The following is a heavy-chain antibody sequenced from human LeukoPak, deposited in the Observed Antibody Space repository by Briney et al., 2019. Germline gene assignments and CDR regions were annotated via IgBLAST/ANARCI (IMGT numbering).Heavy chain of an antibody. V-gene: IGHV1-18*01. J-gene: IGHJ6*03. D-gene: IGHD3-22*01. CDR2: ISAYNGNT. Sequence: ASVKVSCKASGYTFTSYGISWVRQAPGQGLEWMGWISAYNGNTNYAQKLQGRVTMTTDTSTSTAYMELRSLRPDDTAVYYCARGSTYYYDSSGYYPDYMDVWGKGTTVTVSS. CDR3: ARGSTYYYDSSGYYPDYMDV. CDR1: GYTFTSYG.